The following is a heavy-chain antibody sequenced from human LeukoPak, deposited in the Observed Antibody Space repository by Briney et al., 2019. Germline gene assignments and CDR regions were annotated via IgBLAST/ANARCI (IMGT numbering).Heavy chain of an antibody. CDR3: ARVRGSGWYEFDY. Sequence: SETLSLTCTVSGXSISSYYWTWIRQPPGKGLEWIGSIYNSGSTYYNPSLKSRVTISVDTSKNQFSLKLSSVTAAATAVYHCARVRGSGWYEFDYWGQGTLVTVSS. CDR2: IYNSGST. J-gene: IGHJ4*02. V-gene: IGHV4-59*01. CDR1: GXSISSYY. D-gene: IGHD6-13*01.